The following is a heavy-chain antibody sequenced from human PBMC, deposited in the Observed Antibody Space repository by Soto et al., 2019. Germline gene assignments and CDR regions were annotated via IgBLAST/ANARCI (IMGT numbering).Heavy chain of an antibody. Sequence: GGSLRLSCAASGFTFSSYSMNWVRQAPGKGLEWVSYISSSSSTIYYADSVKGRFTISRDNAKNSLYLQMNSLRDEDTAVYYCARDGWLEFGGVIGIYDAFDIWGQGTMVTVSS. D-gene: IGHD3-16*02. J-gene: IGHJ3*02. CDR2: ISSSSSTI. CDR1: GFTFSSYS. CDR3: ARDGWLEFGGVIGIYDAFDI. V-gene: IGHV3-48*02.